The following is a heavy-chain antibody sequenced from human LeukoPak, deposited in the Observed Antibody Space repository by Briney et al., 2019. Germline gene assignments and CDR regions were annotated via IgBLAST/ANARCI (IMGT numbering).Heavy chain of an antibody. D-gene: IGHD1-26*01. V-gene: IGHV3-74*01. CDR2: IYSDGIST. CDR1: GFTFSSYW. CDR3: AREGGSYSNYFDY. Sequence: GGSLRLSCAASGFTFSSYWMHWVRQAPGKGLVWVSRIYSDGISTSYADSVKGRFTISRDNAKNTLYLQMNSLKAEDTAIYYCAREGGSYSNYFDYWGQGTLVTVSS. J-gene: IGHJ4*02.